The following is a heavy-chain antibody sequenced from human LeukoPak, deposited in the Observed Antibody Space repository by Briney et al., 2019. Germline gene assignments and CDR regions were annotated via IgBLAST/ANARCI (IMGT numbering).Heavy chain of an antibody. CDR1: GGSFSGNS. CDR2: IHHSGST. V-gene: IGHV4-34*01. Sequence: SETLSLTCDVSGGSFSGNSWTWIRQPPGKGLEWIGEIHHSGSTNYRPSLKSRVTISADASKNQFSLQLNSVSAADTAVYYCARESTMIRGLIPLFDPWGQGTLVTVSS. D-gene: IGHD3-10*01. J-gene: IGHJ5*02. CDR3: ARESTMIRGLIPLFDP.